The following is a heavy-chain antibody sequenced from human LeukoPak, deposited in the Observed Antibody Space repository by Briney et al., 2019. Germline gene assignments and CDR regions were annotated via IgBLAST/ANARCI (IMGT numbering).Heavy chain of an antibody. CDR2: SIDGGST. CDR1: SYSISSGYY. CDR3: ARVPHGETIFGVVLSWFDP. D-gene: IGHD3-3*01. J-gene: IGHJ5*02. V-gene: IGHV4-38-2*02. Sequence: SGTLSLTCTVSSYSISSGYYWGWIRQPPGKGLEWIGSSIDGGSTYYNPSLKSRVTISVDTSKNQFSLKLSSVTAADTAVYYCARVPHGETIFGVVLSWFDPWGQGTLVTASS.